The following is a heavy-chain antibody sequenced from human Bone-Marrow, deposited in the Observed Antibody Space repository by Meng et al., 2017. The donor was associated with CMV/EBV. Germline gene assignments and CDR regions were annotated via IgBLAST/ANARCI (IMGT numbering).Heavy chain of an antibody. CDR1: GYSFISST. J-gene: IGHJ4*02. Sequence: SCKASGYSFISSTMHWVRQAPGQRLEWMGWIDAGNGNTRYSQKFQDRVTITRDTSAGTGYMELSSLRSEDTAVYYCASQTIVGTPGVYWGQGTLVTVSS. V-gene: IGHV1-3*01. D-gene: IGHD1-26*01. CDR2: IDAGNGNT. CDR3: ASQTIVGTPGVY.